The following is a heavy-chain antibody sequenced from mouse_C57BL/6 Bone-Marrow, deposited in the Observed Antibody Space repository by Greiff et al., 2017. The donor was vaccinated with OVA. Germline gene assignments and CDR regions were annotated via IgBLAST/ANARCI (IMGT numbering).Heavy chain of an antibody. CDR3: ARQEGYDYDGYYYAMDY. Sequence: EVKVVESGGGLVQPGGSLKLSCAASGFTFSDYYMYWVRQTPEKRLEWVAYISNGGGSTYYPDTVKGRFTISRDNAKNTLYLQMSRLKSEDTAMYYCARQEGYDYDGYYYAMDYWGQGTSVTVSS. CDR2: ISNGGGST. CDR1: GFTFSDYY. V-gene: IGHV5-12*01. J-gene: IGHJ4*01. D-gene: IGHD2-4*01.